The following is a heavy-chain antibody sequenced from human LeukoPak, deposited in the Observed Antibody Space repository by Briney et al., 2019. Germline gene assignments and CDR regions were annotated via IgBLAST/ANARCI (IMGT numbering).Heavy chain of an antibody. CDR2: ISYDGSNK. Sequence: GGSLRLSCAASGFTFSSYAMHWVRQAPGKGLEWVAVISYDGSNKYYADSVKGRFTISRDNSKNTLYLQMNSLRAEDTAVYYCARGRGEVYGYFDYWGQGTLVTVSS. J-gene: IGHJ4*02. D-gene: IGHD4-17*01. CDR3: ARGRGEVYGYFDY. V-gene: IGHV3-30*04. CDR1: GFTFSSYA.